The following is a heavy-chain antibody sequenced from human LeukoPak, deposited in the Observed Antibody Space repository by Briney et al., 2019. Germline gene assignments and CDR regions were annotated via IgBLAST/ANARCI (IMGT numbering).Heavy chain of an antibody. CDR3: ATALILGYCSSTSCKEVADAFDI. CDR1: GGTFSSYA. D-gene: IGHD2-2*01. V-gene: IGHV1-69*06. CDR2: IIPIFGTA. Sequence: SVKVSCRASGGTFSSYAISWVRQAPGQGGEWMGGIIPIFGTANYAQKFQGRVTITADKSTSTAYMELSSLRSEDTAVYYCATALILGYCSSTSCKEVADAFDIWGQGTMVTVSS. J-gene: IGHJ3*02.